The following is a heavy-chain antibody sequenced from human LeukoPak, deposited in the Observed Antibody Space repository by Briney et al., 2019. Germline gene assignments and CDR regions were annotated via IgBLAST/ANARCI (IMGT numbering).Heavy chain of an antibody. CDR2: IRYDGSNK. CDR3: AKDGYYYGSGSFLYDYFDY. D-gene: IGHD3-10*01. CDR1: GFTFSSYG. J-gene: IGHJ4*02. Sequence: PGGSLRLSCAASGFTFSSYGMHWVRQAPGKGLEWVAFIRYDGSNKYYADSVKGRFTISRDNSKNTLYLQMNSLRAEDTAVYYCAKDGYYYGSGSFLYDYFDYWGQGTLVTVSS. V-gene: IGHV3-30*02.